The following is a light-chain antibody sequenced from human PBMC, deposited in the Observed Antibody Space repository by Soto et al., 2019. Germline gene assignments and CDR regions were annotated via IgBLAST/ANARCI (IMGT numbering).Light chain of an antibody. J-gene: IGKJ5*01. V-gene: IGKV3-20*01. Sequence: EIVLTQSPGTLSLSPGERATLSCRASQSVSSSHLAWYQQKPGQAPRLLIYGASSRATGIPDRFSGRGSGTDFTLIISRLESEDFAVYYCQQYASSPPITFGQGTRLEIK. CDR1: QSVSSSH. CDR3: QQYASSPPIT. CDR2: GAS.